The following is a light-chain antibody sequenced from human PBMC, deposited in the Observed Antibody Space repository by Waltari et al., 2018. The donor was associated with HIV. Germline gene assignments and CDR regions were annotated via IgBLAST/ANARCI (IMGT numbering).Light chain of an antibody. CDR3: AAWDDSLKGGA. Sequence: QSVLAQPPSASGTPGQRVTISCSGSTSNIGGNTESWYQQLPGTAPKLLIYSNNQRPSGVPGRFSGSTSGTSASLVISGLQSEDEADYYCAAWDDSLKGGAFGPGTKVTVL. V-gene: IGLV1-44*01. CDR2: SNN. CDR1: TSNIGGNT. J-gene: IGLJ1*01.